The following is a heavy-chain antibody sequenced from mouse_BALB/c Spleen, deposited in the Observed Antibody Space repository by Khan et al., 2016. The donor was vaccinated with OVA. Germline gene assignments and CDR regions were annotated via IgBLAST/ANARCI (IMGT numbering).Heavy chain of an antibody. CDR1: GYSFTDYY. CDR2: IFPGSGNT. Sequence: VQLQQSGPELVKPGASVKISCEASGYSFTDYYIYWVKQRPGQGLEWIGWIFPGSGNTKYNEKFKGKATLTADTSSSTAYMQLSRLTSEDSVVYFGARKGDYGSLDYWGQGTTLTVSS. D-gene: IGHD1-2*01. CDR3: ARKGDYGSLDY. J-gene: IGHJ2*01. V-gene: IGHV1-66*01.